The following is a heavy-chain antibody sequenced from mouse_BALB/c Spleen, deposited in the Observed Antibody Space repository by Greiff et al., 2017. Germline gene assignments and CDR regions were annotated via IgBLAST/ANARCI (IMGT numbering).Heavy chain of an antibody. Sequence: DVKLVESGGGLVKPGGSLKLSCAASGFTFSSYTMSWVRQTPEKRLEWVATISSGGSYTYYPDSVKGRFTISRDNAKNTLYLQMSSLKSEDTAMYYCTRDGYGSSYDAMDYWGQGTSVTVSS. D-gene: IGHD1-1*01. CDR3: TRDGYGSSYDAMDY. V-gene: IGHV5-6-4*01. J-gene: IGHJ4*01. CDR1: GFTFSSYT. CDR2: ISSGGSYT.